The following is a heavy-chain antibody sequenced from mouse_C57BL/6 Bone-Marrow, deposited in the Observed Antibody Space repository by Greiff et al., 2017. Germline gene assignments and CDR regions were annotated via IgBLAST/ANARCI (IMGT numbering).Heavy chain of an antibody. J-gene: IGHJ3*01. V-gene: IGHV14-4*01. CDR1: GFNIKDDY. CDR2: IDPENGDT. CDR3: TTEGYYYGSTAWFAY. D-gene: IGHD1-1*01. Sequence: EVQLVESGAELVRPGASVKLSCTASGFNIKDDYMHWVKQRPEQGLEWIGWIDPENGDTEYASKFQGKATITADTSSNTAYLQLSSLTSEDTAVYYCTTEGYYYGSTAWFAYWGQGTLVTVSA.